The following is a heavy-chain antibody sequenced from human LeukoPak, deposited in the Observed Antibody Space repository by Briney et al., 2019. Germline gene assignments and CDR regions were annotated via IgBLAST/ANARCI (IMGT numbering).Heavy chain of an antibody. CDR3: ARAVGGAAAELFDY. Sequence: SETLSLTCTVSGGSINSTRYYWGWIRQPPGKGLEWIGSIYYGGNSYYNPSLKSRVTISVDTSKNQFSLKLSSVTAADTAVYYCARAVGGAAAELFDYWGQGTLVTVSS. J-gene: IGHJ4*02. D-gene: IGHD6-13*01. V-gene: IGHV4-39*01. CDR1: GGSINSTRYY. CDR2: IYYGGNS.